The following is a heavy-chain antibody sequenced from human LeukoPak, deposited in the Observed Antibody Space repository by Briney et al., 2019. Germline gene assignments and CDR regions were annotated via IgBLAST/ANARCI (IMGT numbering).Heavy chain of an antibody. J-gene: IGHJ4*02. CDR2: IYYSGST. Sequence: PSETLSLTCTVSGGSISSYYWSWVWQPPGKGLEWIGYIYYSGSTDYNPSLKSRVTISVDTSKNQFSLKLSSVTAADTAVYYCARHETYYYDSSGYYLFDYWGQGTLVTVSS. CDR1: GGSISSYY. D-gene: IGHD3-22*01. V-gene: IGHV4-59*08. CDR3: ARHETYYYDSSGYYLFDY.